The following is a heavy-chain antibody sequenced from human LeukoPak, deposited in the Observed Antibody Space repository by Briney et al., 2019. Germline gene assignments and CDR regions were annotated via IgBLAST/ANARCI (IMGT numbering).Heavy chain of an antibody. D-gene: IGHD3-10*01. CDR1: GFTFSNAW. V-gene: IGHV3-15*01. CDR2: IKSKTDGGTT. CDR3: TTDLTWFAQDHYYGMDV. J-gene: IGHJ6*02. Sequence: GGSLRLSCAASGFTFSNAWMSWVRQAPGKGLEWVGRIKSKTDGGTTDYAAPVKGRFTISRDDSKNTLYLQMNSLKTEDTAVYYCTTDLTWFAQDHYYGMDVWGQGTTVTVSS.